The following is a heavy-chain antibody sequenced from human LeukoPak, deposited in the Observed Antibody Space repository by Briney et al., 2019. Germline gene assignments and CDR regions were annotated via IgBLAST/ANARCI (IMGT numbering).Heavy chain of an antibody. V-gene: IGHV4-30-4*01. J-gene: IGHJ1*01. CDR1: GGSISSDNYY. CDR3: AKVERGGSGGFQH. D-gene: IGHD3-10*01. CDR2: IYHIGST. Sequence: SETLSLNCAISGGSISSDNYYWSWFRQPPGKGLERIGYIYHIGSTCCSPSLKSRVSISVDTSKNQFSLKLSSVTAADTAVYYCAKVERGGSGGFQHWGQGTLVSVSS.